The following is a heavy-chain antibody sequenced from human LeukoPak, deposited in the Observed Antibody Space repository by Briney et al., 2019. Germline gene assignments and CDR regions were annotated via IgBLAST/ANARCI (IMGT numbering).Heavy chain of an antibody. CDR1: GYTLTELS. J-gene: IGHJ4*02. Sequence: ASVKVACKVSGYTLTELSIHWVRQAPGKGLEWMGGFDVEDDETLYAQKFLGRVTMTEDTSTDIAHMELSSLTSEDTAIYYCVTEHEAASGFDYYFDYWGQGTLVTVSS. CDR2: FDVEDDET. CDR3: VTEHEAASGFDYYFDY. D-gene: IGHD6-25*01. V-gene: IGHV1-24*01.